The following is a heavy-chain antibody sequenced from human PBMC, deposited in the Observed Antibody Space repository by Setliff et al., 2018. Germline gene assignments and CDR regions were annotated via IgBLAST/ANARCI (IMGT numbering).Heavy chain of an antibody. Sequence: ASVKVSCKASGYTFTNFGFHWLRQAPGQGLEWMAMIITSTGKTSYAQKFQGRVTVTTDTSTSTAYMELRSLRSDDTAVYYCARDSPEMVAPPAAHCFDPWGQGTLVTVSS. J-gene: IGHJ5*02. CDR1: GYTFTNFG. V-gene: IGHV1-18*01. D-gene: IGHD2-15*01. CDR3: ARDSPEMVAPPAAHCFDP. CDR2: IITSTGKT.